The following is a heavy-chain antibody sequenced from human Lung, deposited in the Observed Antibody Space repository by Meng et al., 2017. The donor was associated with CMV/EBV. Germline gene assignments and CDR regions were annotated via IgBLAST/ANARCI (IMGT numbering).Heavy chain of an antibody. J-gene: IGHJ6*02. CDR1: GYTFTNYD. CDR2: IIPILGIA. CDR3: ARDRGGWQHQLVRYYYGMDV. D-gene: IGHD6-13*01. Sequence: SVKVSCKASGYTFTNYDFNWVRRATGQGLEWMGGIIPILGIANYAQKFQGRVTITADKSTSTAYMELSSLRSEDTAVYYCARDRGGWQHQLVRYYYGMDVWGQGNTVNVSS. V-gene: IGHV1-69*10.